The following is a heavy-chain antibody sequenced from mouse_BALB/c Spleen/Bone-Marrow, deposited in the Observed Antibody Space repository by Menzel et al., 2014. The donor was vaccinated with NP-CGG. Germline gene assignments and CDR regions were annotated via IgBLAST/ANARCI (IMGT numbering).Heavy chain of an antibody. CDR3: ARDRGITSMDH. Sequence: VKLMESGPGLVAPSQSLSITCTVSGFSLTSYGVYWVRQPPGKGLEWLGVIWAGGTTNYNSALMSRLTISKDNSKSQVFLKMNSLQTDDTAMYYCARDRGITSMDHWGQGTSVTVSS. V-gene: IGHV2-9*02. D-gene: IGHD2-4*01. CDR2: IWAGGTT. CDR1: GFSLTSYG. J-gene: IGHJ4*01.